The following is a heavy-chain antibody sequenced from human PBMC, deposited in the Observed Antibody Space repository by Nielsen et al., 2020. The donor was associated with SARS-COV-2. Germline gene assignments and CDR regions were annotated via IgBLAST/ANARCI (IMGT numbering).Heavy chain of an antibody. CDR2: TYYRSKWYS. CDR3: ARDHPGFRRSPDGFDL. J-gene: IGHJ3*01. CDR1: GDSVSDNSAT. Sequence: SQTLSLTCAISGDSVSDNSATWSWLRQSPSRGLEWLGRTYYRSKWYSDYGVSVKGRITISPDTSKNRFSLQLNSVTPEDTAVYYCARDHPGFRRSPDGFDLWGQGTMVTVSS. D-gene: IGHD1-26*01. V-gene: IGHV6-1*01.